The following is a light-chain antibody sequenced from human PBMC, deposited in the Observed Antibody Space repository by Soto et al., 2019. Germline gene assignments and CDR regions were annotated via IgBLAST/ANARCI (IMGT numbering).Light chain of an antibody. V-gene: IGKV3-11*01. CDR3: QQRSNWPFT. CDR1: YSVTSY. Sequence: VLTYSSAAQYLTPGSRATTSCRASYSVTSYLAWYQHKPGQAPRLLIYDASNRATGIPARFSGSGSGTDFTLTISSLEPEDFAVYCCQQRSNWPFTFGQGTRLEI. J-gene: IGKJ5*01. CDR2: DAS.